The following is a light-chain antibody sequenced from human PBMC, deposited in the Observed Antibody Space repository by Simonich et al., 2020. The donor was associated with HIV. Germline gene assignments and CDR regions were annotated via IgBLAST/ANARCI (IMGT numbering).Light chain of an antibody. CDR1: QRVSSK. Sequence: EIVMTQSPATLSLSPGERATLSCRASQRVSSKLAGYQQKPGQAPRRLIYGASTRANGTPARFSGSGSGTEFTLTITSMQSEDFAVYYCQQYNNWPLLFGQGTKLEIK. CDR2: GAS. CDR3: QQYNNWPLL. V-gene: IGKV3-15*01. J-gene: IGKJ2*01.